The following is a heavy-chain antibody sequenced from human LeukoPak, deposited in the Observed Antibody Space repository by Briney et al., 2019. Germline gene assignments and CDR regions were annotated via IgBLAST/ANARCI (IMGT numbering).Heavy chain of an antibody. V-gene: IGHV1-69*13. Sequence: GASVKVSCKASRGTFTSYAISWVRQAPGQGLEWMGGIIPIFGTTNYAQTFQGTVTITADDPPSTVYLELSSLRSENTAVYYCGKVESAYCSGVNCYFNWFDTWGQGTLVTVSS. J-gene: IGHJ5*02. CDR3: GKVESAYCSGVNCYFNWFDT. D-gene: IGHD2-15*01. CDR1: RGTFTSYA. CDR2: IIPIFGTT.